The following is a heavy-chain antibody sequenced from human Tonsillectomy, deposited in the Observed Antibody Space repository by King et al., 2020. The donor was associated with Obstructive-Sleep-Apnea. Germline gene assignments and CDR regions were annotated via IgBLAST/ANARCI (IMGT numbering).Heavy chain of an antibody. V-gene: IGHV3-11*01. Sequence: VQLVESGGDLVKPGGSLRLSCAASGVSFSDNHMAWIRQAPGRGLEWISFITSSGRNIYYADSVKGRFAISRDNTKNALYLQMNSLTAGDTAVYYCARVSTVRLLLYWYFDVWGRGTLVTVSS. J-gene: IGHJ2*01. D-gene: IGHD1-26*01. CDR2: ITSSGRNI. CDR3: ARVSTVRLLLYWYFDV. CDR1: GVSFSDNH.